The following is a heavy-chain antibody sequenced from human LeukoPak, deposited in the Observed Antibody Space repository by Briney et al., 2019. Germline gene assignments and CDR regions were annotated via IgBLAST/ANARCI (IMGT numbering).Heavy chain of an antibody. CDR2: ISGSGGST. V-gene: IGHV3-23*01. J-gene: IGHJ4*02. D-gene: IGHD3-22*01. CDR3: AKDFNGVYYRRLLDY. Sequence: GSLRLSCAASGFTFSSYAMSWVRQAPGKGLEWVSAISGSGGSTYYADSVKGRFTISRDNSKNTLYLQMNSLRAEDTAVYYCAKDFNGVYYRRLLDYWGQGTLVTVSS. CDR1: GFTFSSYA.